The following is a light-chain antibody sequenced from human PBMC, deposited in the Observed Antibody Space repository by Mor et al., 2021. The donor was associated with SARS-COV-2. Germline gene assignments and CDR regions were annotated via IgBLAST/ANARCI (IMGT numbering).Light chain of an antibody. V-gene: IGLV3-21*02. Sequence: GSKNVHWYQQRPGQPPMLVVHDDSDRPSGIPERVSGSNSGNMATLTIRRVEAGDEADYYCQVWDSARDHSGVFGGG. J-gene: IGLJ3*02. CDR3: QVWDSARDHSGV. CDR2: DDS. CDR1: GSKN.